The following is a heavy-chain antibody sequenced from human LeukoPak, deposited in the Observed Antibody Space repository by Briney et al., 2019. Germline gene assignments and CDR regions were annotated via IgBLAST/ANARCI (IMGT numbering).Heavy chain of an antibody. CDR1: GYSFTSYW. V-gene: IGHV5-51*01. D-gene: IGHD4/OR15-4a*01. CDR3: ARLRVDYRNGMDV. J-gene: IGHJ6*02. Sequence: GESLKISCKGSGYSFTSYWIGWVRQMPGKGLEWMGIIYPGDFDTRYSPSFQGQVTISADKSISTAYLQWSSLKASDTAMYYCARLRVDYRNGMDVWGQGTTVTVSS. CDR2: IYPGDFDT.